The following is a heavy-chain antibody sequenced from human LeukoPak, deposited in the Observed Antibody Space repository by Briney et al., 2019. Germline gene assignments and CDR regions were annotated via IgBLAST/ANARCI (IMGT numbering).Heavy chain of an antibody. Sequence: LSLTCTVSGGSISSSSYYWGWIRQPPGKGLEWVAVISYDGSNKYYGDSVKGRFTISRDNSKNTLYLQMNSLRAEDTAVYYCAKKFPGTVAAGPDHWGQGTLVTVSS. D-gene: IGHD6-13*01. CDR3: AKKFPGTVAAGPDH. CDR1: GGSISSSS. CDR2: ISYDGSNK. V-gene: IGHV3-30*18. J-gene: IGHJ4*02.